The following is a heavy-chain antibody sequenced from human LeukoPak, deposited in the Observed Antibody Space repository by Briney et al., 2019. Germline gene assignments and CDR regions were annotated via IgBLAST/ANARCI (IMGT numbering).Heavy chain of an antibody. J-gene: IGHJ4*02. Sequence: ASVTVSCKAFGYTFTSYGITWVRQAPGQGLEWTGWISAYNGNTNYAQRVQGRITLTTDASANTAYMELRSLRSDDTAVYYCARDLGPYYYDSGGYHYALDYWGQGTLVTVSS. CDR1: GYTFTSYG. D-gene: IGHD3-22*01. V-gene: IGHV1-18*01. CDR2: ISAYNGNT. CDR3: ARDLGPYYYDSGGYHYALDY.